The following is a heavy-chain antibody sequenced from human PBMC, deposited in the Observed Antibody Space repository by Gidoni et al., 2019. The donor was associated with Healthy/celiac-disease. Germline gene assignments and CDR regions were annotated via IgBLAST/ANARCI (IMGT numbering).Heavy chain of an antibody. CDR3: ARGRGRGSYLKFFDY. V-gene: IGHV4-34*01. Sequence: QVQLQQWGAGLLKPSETLSLTCAVYGGSFSGYYWSWIRQPPGKGLEWIGEINHSGSTNYNPSLKSRVTISVDTSKNQFSLKLSSVTAADTAVYYCARGRGRGSYLKFFDYWGQGTLVTVSS. J-gene: IGHJ4*02. CDR1: GGSFSGYY. CDR2: INHSGST. D-gene: IGHD1-26*01.